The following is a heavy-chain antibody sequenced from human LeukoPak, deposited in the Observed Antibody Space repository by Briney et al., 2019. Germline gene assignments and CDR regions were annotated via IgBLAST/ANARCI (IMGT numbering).Heavy chain of an antibody. D-gene: IGHD1-26*01. Sequence: RGSLRLSCAPSVFTFSDYYMSWIRPAPGKGREWVSYISISGSNIYYADSVKGRFTISRDNAKNSLYLQMNSLKDEDTAVYYCVSEVSGSFPTWGQGTQVTVSS. CDR1: VFTFSDYY. CDR2: ISISGSNI. V-gene: IGHV3-11*01. CDR3: VSEVSGSFPT. J-gene: IGHJ4*02.